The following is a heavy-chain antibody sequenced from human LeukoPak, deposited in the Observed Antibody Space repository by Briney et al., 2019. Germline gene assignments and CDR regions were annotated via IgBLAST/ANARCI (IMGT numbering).Heavy chain of an antibody. Sequence: ETLSLTCAVSGGSISSSNWWSWVRQPPGKGLEWVSAISGSGGSTYYADSVKGRFTISRDNSKNTLYLQMNSLRAEDTAVYYCAKDLIVGTVPSFDYWGQGTLVTVSS. V-gene: IGHV3-23*01. CDR2: ISGSGGST. CDR3: AKDLIVGTVPSFDY. CDR1: GGSISSSN. J-gene: IGHJ4*02. D-gene: IGHD2-15*01.